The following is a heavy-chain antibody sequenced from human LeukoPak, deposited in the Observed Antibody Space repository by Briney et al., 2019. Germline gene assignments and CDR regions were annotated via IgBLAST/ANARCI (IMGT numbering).Heavy chain of an antibody. J-gene: IGHJ4*02. Sequence: GGSLRLSCAASGFTFSSYWMHWVRQPPGKGLVWVSRVNSDGSSTTYADSVKGRFTISRDNSKNTLYLQMNSLRAEDTAVYYCARDVPYSSSSVDYWGQGTLVTVSS. D-gene: IGHD6-6*01. CDR3: ARDVPYSSSSVDY. CDR2: VNSDGSST. V-gene: IGHV3-74*01. CDR1: GFTFSSYW.